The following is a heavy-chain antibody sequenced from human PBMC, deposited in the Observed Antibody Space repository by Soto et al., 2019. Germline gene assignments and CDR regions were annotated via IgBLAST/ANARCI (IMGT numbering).Heavy chain of an antibody. CDR1: GFTFSSYG. CDR2: ISYDGSNK. CDR3: AKLPSETVGAGGYYFDC. J-gene: IGHJ4*02. D-gene: IGHD1-26*01. V-gene: IGHV3-30*18. Sequence: GGSLRLSCAASGFTFSSYGMHWVRQAPGKGLEWVAVISYDGSNKYYADSVKGRFTISRVNSKNTLYLQMNSLRAEDTAVYYCAKLPSETVGAGGYYFDCWGQGTLVTVSS.